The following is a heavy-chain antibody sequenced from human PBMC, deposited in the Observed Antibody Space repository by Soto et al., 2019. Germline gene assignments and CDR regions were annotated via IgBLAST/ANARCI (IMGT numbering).Heavy chain of an antibody. V-gene: IGHV1-69*04. CDR1: GYTLSTYA. CDR2: IIAILGIA. Sequence: SVKVSCKASGYTLSTYAVHWLRQAPGQGLEWMGRIIAILGIANYAQKFQGRVTITADKSTSTAYMELSSLRSEDTAVYFCARDIAAAGTAWFDPRGQGTLVTVPS. CDR3: ARDIAAAGTAWFDP. J-gene: IGHJ5*02. D-gene: IGHD6-13*01.